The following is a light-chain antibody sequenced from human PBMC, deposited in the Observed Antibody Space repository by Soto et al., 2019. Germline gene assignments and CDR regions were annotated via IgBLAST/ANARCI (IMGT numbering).Light chain of an antibody. CDR2: EVT. Sequence: QSALTQPPSASGSPGQSVAISCTGSSSDVGGYNDVSWYQQHPGKAPKLMIYEVTKRPSGVPDRFSGSKSGNTASLTVSGLQADDEADYYCCSYAGTTTFVVFGGGTKVTVL. V-gene: IGLV2-8*01. CDR3: CSYAGTTTFVV. CDR1: SSDVGGYND. J-gene: IGLJ2*01.